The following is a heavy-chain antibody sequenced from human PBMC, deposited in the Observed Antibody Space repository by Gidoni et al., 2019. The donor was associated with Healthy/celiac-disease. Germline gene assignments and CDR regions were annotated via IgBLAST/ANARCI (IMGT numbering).Heavy chain of an antibody. CDR3: ARDWDYYDSSGTFDY. D-gene: IGHD3-22*01. V-gene: IGHV3-48*02. CDR1: GFTFRSYR. J-gene: IGHJ4*02. Sequence: EVQLVESGGGLVQPGGSLRLSCAAPGFTFRSYRQNWVRQAPGKGLEWVSYISSSSSTIYYADSVKGRFTISRDNAKNSLYLQMNSLRDEDTAVYYCARDWDYYDSSGTFDYWGQGTLVTVSS. CDR2: ISSSSSTI.